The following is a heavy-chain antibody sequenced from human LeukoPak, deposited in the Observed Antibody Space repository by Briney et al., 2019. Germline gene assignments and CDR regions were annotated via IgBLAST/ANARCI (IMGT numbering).Heavy chain of an antibody. V-gene: IGHV4-39*07. J-gene: IGHJ6*03. CDR1: GGSISSSSYY. CDR3: ARRTPYYDFWSAKRFYYYYYMDV. CDR2: IYYSGST. D-gene: IGHD3-3*01. Sequence: PSETLSLTCTVSGGSISSSSYYWGWIRQPPGKGLEWIGSIYYSGSTYYNPSLKSRVIISVDTSKNQFSLKLSSVTAADTAVYYCARRTPYYDFWSAKRFYYYYYMDVWGKGTTVTVSS.